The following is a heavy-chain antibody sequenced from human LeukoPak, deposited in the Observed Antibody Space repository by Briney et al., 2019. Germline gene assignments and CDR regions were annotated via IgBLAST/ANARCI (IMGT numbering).Heavy chain of an antibody. V-gene: IGHV3-30*18. D-gene: IGHD5-18*01. Sequence: PGRSLRLSCAASGFTFSSYGMHWVRQAPGKGLEWVAVISYDGSNKYYADSVKGRFAISRDNSKNTLYLQMNSLRAEDTAVYYCAKVAGIQLQYYYGMDVWGQGTTVTVSS. CDR2: ISYDGSNK. J-gene: IGHJ6*02. CDR3: AKVAGIQLQYYYGMDV. CDR1: GFTFSSYG.